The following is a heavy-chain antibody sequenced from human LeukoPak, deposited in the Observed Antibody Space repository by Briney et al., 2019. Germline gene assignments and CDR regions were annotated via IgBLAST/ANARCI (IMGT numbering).Heavy chain of an antibody. Sequence: PGGSLRLSCAASGFTFTSYAMSWVRQAPGKGLEWVSAISGSGVSTYYADSVKGRFTTSRDNSKTTLYLHMNSLRAEDTALYYCAKDKSKGELRGNEFDYWGQGTLVIVSS. CDR3: AKDKSKGELRGNEFDY. CDR2: ISGSGVST. V-gene: IGHV3-23*01. J-gene: IGHJ4*02. CDR1: GFTFTSYA. D-gene: IGHD1-7*01.